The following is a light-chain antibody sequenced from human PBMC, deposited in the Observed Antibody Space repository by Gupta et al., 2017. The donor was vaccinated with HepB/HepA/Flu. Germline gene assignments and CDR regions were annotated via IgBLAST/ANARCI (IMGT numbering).Light chain of an antibody. Sequence: DIQMTQSHSTLSASVGDRVTITCRASQSISSWLAWHQQKPGKAPKLLIHRASNLESGVPSRFSGSGSGTEFTLTISSLQPDDFATYYCLQYNTYSPWTFGQGTKVEIK. J-gene: IGKJ1*01. CDR3: LQYNTYSPWT. CDR1: QSISSW. CDR2: RAS. V-gene: IGKV1-5*03.